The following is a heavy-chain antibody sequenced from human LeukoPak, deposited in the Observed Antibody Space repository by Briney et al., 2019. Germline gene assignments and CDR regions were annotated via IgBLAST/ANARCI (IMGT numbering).Heavy chain of an antibody. V-gene: IGHV1-2*02. D-gene: IGHD3-22*01. Sequence: ASVKVSCKTSGYTFTGYYIHWVRQAPGQGLEWIGWIKPSSGGTNFAQRFQGRVTLTRDTSVSTAYMEVSSLRSDDTAIYYCARTLDTYYLSGLEYWGQGALVTVSS. CDR1: GYTFTGYY. CDR2: IKPSSGGT. J-gene: IGHJ4*02. CDR3: ARTLDTYYLSGLEY.